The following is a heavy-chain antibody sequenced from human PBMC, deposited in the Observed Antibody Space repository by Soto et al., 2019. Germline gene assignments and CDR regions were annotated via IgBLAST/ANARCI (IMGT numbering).Heavy chain of an antibody. J-gene: IGHJ4*02. D-gene: IGHD6-19*01. V-gene: IGHV4-31*03. CDR2: IYTTGST. CDR3: ARGIPVSGSFDY. CDR1: RYSNARGAYY. Sequence: PSETLSLTCTVPRYSNARGAYYCTSIRQHPGEGLEWIAYIYTTGSTYYNPSLKSRVAISVDTSKNQFCLKLSSVTAADTAVYYCARGIPVSGSFDYWGQGTQVTV.